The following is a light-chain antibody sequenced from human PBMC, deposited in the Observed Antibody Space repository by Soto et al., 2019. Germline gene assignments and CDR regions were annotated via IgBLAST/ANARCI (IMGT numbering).Light chain of an antibody. CDR3: QQYGSSPKT. CDR1: QSVSSSY. Sequence: EIVLTQSPCTLSVSPGERATLSCRAIQSVSSSYLAWYQQKPGQAPRLLIYGASSRATGIPDRFSGSGSGTDFTLTISRLEPEDFAVYYCQQYGSSPKTFGQGTKVDIK. CDR2: GAS. J-gene: IGKJ1*01. V-gene: IGKV3-20*01.